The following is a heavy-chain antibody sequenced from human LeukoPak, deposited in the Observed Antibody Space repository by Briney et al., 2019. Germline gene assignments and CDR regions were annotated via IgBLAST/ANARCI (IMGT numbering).Heavy chain of an antibody. D-gene: IGHD1-26*01. CDR1: GGTFSSYA. CDR3: ARVRRSGSYSAFRPPLDY. Sequence: EASVTVSCKASGGTFSSYAISWVRQAPGLGLEWMGGIIPMFGKAKYAQKFQGRVTITADESTSTAYMDLSGLRSDDTAVYYCARVRRSGSYSAFRPPLDYWGQGTLVTVSS. CDR2: IIPMFGKA. V-gene: IGHV1-69*13. J-gene: IGHJ4*02.